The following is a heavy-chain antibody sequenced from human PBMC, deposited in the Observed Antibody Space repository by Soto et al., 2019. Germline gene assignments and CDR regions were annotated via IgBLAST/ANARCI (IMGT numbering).Heavy chain of an antibody. CDR2: INHSGST. D-gene: IGHD3-9*01. J-gene: IGHJ6*03. Sequence: QGQLQQWGAGLLKPSETLSLTCAVYGGSFSGYYWSWLRQPPGKGLEWIGEINHSGSTNYNPSLKSRVTIAVDTSKNQFSLKLSSVTAADTAVYYCARGPRDILTGYYYYYYMDVWGKGTTVTVSS. CDR3: ARGPRDILTGYYYYYYMDV. V-gene: IGHV4-34*01. CDR1: GGSFSGYY.